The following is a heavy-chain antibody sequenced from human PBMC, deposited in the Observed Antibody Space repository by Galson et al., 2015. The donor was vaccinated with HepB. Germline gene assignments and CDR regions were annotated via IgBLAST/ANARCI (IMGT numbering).Heavy chain of an antibody. CDR1: GGSVSSGSYY. CDR2: IYYSGST. V-gene: IGHV4-61*01. D-gene: IGHD2-15*01. J-gene: IGHJ4*02. CDR3: AREIEEYCSGGSCYFAARY. Sequence: SETLSLTCTVSGGSVSSGSYYWSWIRQPPGKGLEWIGDIYYSGSTNYNPSLKSRVPISVDTSKNQFSLKLSSVTAADTAVYYCAREIEEYCSGGSCYFAARYWRQGTLVTASS.